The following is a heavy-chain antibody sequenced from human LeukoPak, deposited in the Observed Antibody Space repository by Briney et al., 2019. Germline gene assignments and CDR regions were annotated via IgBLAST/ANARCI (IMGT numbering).Heavy chain of an antibody. Sequence: ASVKVSCKASGYTFTGYYMHWVRQAPGQGLEWMGWINPNSGGTNYAQKFQGRATMTSDTSISTAYMELSRLRSDDTAVYYCARERTLTSCYDYWGQGTLVTVSS. D-gene: IGHD2-15*01. J-gene: IGHJ4*02. V-gene: IGHV1-2*02. CDR2: INPNSGGT. CDR3: ARERTLTSCYDY. CDR1: GYTFTGYY.